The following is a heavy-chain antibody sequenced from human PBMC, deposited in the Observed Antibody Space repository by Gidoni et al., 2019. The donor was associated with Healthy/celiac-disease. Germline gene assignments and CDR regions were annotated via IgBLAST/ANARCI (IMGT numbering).Heavy chain of an antibody. J-gene: IGHJ4*02. Sequence: QVQLVESGGGVVQPGRSLRLSCAASGFTFSSYGMHWVRQAPGKGLEWVAVISYDGSNKYYADSVKGRFTISRDNSKNTLYLQMNSLRAEDTAVYYCAKEVNGDGYELNYFDYWGQGTLVTVSS. CDR1: GFTFSSYG. D-gene: IGHD5-12*01. V-gene: IGHV3-30*18. CDR2: ISYDGSNK. CDR3: AKEVNGDGYELNYFDY.